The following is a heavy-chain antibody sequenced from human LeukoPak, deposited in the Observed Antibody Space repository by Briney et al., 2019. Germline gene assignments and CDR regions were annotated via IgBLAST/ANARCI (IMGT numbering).Heavy chain of an antibody. Sequence: PGGSLRLSCAASGFTFDDYAMRWVRQAPGKGLEWVSGISWNSGGIGYADSVKGRFTISRDNAKNSLYLQMNSLRAEDTALYYCAKDYYDSSGYIDYWGQGTLVTVSS. D-gene: IGHD3-22*01. CDR2: ISWNSGGI. V-gene: IGHV3-9*01. CDR1: GFTFDDYA. CDR3: AKDYYDSSGYIDY. J-gene: IGHJ4*02.